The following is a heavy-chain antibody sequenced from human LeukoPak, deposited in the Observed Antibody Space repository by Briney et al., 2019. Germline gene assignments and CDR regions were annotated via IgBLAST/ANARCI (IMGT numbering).Heavy chain of an antibody. D-gene: IGHD2-2*01. V-gene: IGHV4-31*03. Sequence: SETLSLTCTVSGGSISSGGYYWSWIRQHPGKGLEWIGYIYYGGSTYYNPSLKSRVTISVDTSKNQFSLKLSSVTAADTAVYYCTRVVPAAAVDYWGQGTLVTVSS. CDR2: IYYGGST. J-gene: IGHJ4*02. CDR1: GGSISSGGYY. CDR3: TRVVPAAAVDY.